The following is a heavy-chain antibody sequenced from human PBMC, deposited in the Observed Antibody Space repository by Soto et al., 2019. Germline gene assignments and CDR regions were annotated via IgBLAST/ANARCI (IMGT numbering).Heavy chain of an antibody. J-gene: IGHJ6*02. CDR3: ARGREYSDGRYYSYYYGMDV. V-gene: IGHV4-34*01. CDR2: INHSGST. CDR1: GGSFSGYY. D-gene: IGHD5-18*01. Sequence: SETLSLTCAVYGGSFSGYYWSWIRQPPGKGLEWIGEINHSGSTNYNPSLKSRVTISVDTSKNQFSLKLSSVTAADTAVYYCARGREYSDGRYYSYYYGMDVWGQGTTVTVSS.